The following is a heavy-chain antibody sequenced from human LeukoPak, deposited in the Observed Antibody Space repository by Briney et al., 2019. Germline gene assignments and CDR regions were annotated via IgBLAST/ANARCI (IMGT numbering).Heavy chain of an antibody. Sequence: ASVKVSCKASGYTFTGYYMHWVRQAPGQGLEWMGWINPNSGGTNYAQKFQGGVTMTRDTSISTAYMELSRLRSDDTAVYYCARDRGDGAYGDYGFDYWGQGTLVTVSS. CDR3: ARDRGDGAYGDYGFDY. J-gene: IGHJ4*02. D-gene: IGHD4-17*01. CDR2: INPNSGGT. CDR1: GYTFTGYY. V-gene: IGHV1-2*02.